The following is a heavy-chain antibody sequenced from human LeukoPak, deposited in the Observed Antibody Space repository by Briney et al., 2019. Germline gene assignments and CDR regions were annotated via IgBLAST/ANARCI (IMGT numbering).Heavy chain of an antibody. D-gene: IGHD6-19*01. Sequence: PGGSLRLSCAASGFTFNIYVMTWVRQAPGKGLEWVSAIGDRGSDTYYADPVKGRFTTSRDNSKYTLYLQMNRLRAEDTAVYYCAKVGPPYSSGWSIEFDYWGRGTLVTVSS. V-gene: IGHV3-23*01. J-gene: IGHJ4*02. CDR3: AKVGPPYSSGWSIEFDY. CDR1: GFTFNIYV. CDR2: IGDRGSDT.